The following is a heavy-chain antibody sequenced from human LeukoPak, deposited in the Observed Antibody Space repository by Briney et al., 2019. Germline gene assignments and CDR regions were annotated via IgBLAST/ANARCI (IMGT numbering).Heavy chain of an antibody. CDR2: IYFSDSRT. CDR1: GYKSSTYW. V-gene: IGHV5-51*01. Sequence: PGQSLTLSCEASGYKSSTYWIGWVRQMPGKGLEWMGIIYFSDSRTKYSPSFQGPVTISADKSISTAYLQWYSLKASDTALYFCAFAYNGNYRWDYWGQGTLVTVSS. J-gene: IGHJ4*02. CDR3: AFAYNGNYRWDY. D-gene: IGHD1-26*01.